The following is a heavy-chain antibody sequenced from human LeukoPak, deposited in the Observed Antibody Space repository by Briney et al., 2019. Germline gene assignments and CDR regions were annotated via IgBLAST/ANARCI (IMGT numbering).Heavy chain of an antibody. J-gene: IGHJ4*02. D-gene: IGHD5-18*01. Sequence: GGSLRLSCAASGFTFINAWMTWVRQAPGKGLEWIGRIKSKTNGGTTDYATPVKGRFTFSRDSSKSTLYLQMDSLKTEDTAVYYCTTAPDTSDYWGQGTLVTVSS. CDR1: GFTFINAW. CDR2: IKSKTNGGTT. CDR3: TTAPDTSDY. V-gene: IGHV3-15*01.